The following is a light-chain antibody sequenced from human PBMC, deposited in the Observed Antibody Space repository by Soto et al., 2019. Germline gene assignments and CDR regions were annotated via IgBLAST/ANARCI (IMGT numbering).Light chain of an antibody. V-gene: IGKV1-6*01. Sequence: AIQMTQSPSSLSTSVGDRVTITCRASQGIKNDVAWYQQKPGQAPKLLIYAASSVQTGVPPRFSGSGSGTDFTLTISSLQPEDFATYYCLQDYNYPYTFGQGTKLEIK. J-gene: IGKJ2*01. CDR1: QGIKND. CDR2: AAS. CDR3: LQDYNYPYT.